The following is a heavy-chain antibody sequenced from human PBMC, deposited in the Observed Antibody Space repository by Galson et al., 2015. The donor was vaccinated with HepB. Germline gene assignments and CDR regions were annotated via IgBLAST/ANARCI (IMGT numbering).Heavy chain of an antibody. CDR3: AKDPYSRSSHYYYHMDV. V-gene: IGHV3-30*18. D-gene: IGHD6-6*01. CDR1: GFTFSDHG. CDR2: VSHDGSIE. J-gene: IGHJ6*03. Sequence: SLRLSCAASGFTFSDHGMHWVRQAPAKGLEWVAVVSHDGSIESYGDSVKGRFTISRDNSKNTLYLQMNSLSVDDTAVYYCAKDPYSRSSHYYYHMDVWGKGTTVIASS.